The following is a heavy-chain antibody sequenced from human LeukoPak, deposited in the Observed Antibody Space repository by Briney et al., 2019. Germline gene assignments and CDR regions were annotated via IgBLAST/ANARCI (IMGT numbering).Heavy chain of an antibody. CDR2: ISWNSGSI. Sequence: GRSLRLSCAASGFTFDEYAMHWVRQAPGKGLEWVSGISWNSGSIGYADSVKGRFTISRDNAKNSLYLQMNSLRAEDTALYYCAKGSTYYYDSSGYYFDYWGQGTLVTVSS. J-gene: IGHJ4*02. CDR3: AKGSTYYYDSSGYYFDY. CDR1: GFTFDEYA. D-gene: IGHD3-22*01. V-gene: IGHV3-9*01.